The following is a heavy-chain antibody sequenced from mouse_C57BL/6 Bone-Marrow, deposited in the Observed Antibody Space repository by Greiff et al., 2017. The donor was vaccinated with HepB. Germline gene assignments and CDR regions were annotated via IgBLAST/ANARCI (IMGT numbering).Heavy chain of an antibody. J-gene: IGHJ1*03. CDR1: GFNIKDDY. D-gene: IGHD1-1*01. V-gene: IGHV14-4*01. CDR3: TSFITTVVAHWYFDV. Sequence: EVQLKESGAELVRPGASVKLSCTASGFNIKDDYMHWVKQRPEQGLEWIGWIDPENGDTEYASKFQGKATITADTSSNTAYLQLSSLTSEDTAVYYCTSFITTVVAHWYFDVWGTGTTVTVSS. CDR2: IDPENGDT.